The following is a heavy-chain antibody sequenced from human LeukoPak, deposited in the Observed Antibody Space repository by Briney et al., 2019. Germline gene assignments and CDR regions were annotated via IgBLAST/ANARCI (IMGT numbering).Heavy chain of an antibody. Sequence: GGSLRLSCAPSGFTFSSYSMNWVRQAPGKGLEWVSYISSSSSTIYYADSVKGRFTISRDNAKNSLYLQMNSLRAEDTAVYYCARSPIEGDAFDIWGQGTMVTVSS. CDR2: ISSSSSTI. CDR1: GFTFSSYS. J-gene: IGHJ3*02. V-gene: IGHV3-48*01. CDR3: ARSPIEGDAFDI.